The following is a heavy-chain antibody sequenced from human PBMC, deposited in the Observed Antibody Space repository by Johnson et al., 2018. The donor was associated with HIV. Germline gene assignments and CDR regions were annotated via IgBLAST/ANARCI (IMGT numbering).Heavy chain of an antibody. Sequence: QVQLVESGGGVVQPGRSLRLSCAASGFTFSSYAMHWVRQAPGKGLEWVAVISYDGSNKYYADSVKGRFTISRDNSKNTLYLQMNSLRAEDTAVYYCARGAGVTAHDAFDIWGQGTMVTVSS. CDR2: ISYDGSNK. J-gene: IGHJ3*02. V-gene: IGHV3-30-3*01. CDR3: ARGAGVTAHDAFDI. CDR1: GFTFSSYA. D-gene: IGHD2-21*02.